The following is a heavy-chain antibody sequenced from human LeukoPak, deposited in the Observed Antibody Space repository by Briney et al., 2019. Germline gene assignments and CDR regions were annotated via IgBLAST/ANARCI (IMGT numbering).Heavy chain of an antibody. CDR2: ISAYNGNT. J-gene: IGHJ4*02. CDR3: ATRGMIPGSFDD. CDR1: GYTFTSYG. V-gene: IGHV1-18*01. Sequence: ASVKVSCKASGYTFTSYGISWVRRAPGQGLEWMGWISAYNGNTNYAQKLQGRVTMTTDTSTSTADMELRSLRSDDTAVYYCATRGMIPGSFDDWGQGTLVSVSS. D-gene: IGHD2-2*01.